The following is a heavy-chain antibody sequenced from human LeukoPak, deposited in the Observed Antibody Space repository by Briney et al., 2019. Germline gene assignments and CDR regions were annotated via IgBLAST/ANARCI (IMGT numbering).Heavy chain of an antibody. CDR1: GGSISGYY. CDR2: IYYSGST. Sequence: SETLSLTCTVSGGSISGYYWSWIRQPPGKGLEWIGYIYYSGSTNYNPSLKSRVTISVDTSKNQFSLKLSSVTAADTAVYYCARAPQPNYFDYWGQGTLVTVSS. V-gene: IGHV4-59*01. CDR3: ARAPQPNYFDY. J-gene: IGHJ4*02.